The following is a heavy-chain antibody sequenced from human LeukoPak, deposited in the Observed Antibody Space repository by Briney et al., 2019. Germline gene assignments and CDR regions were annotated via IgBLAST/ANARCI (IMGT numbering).Heavy chain of an antibody. Sequence: GGSLRLSCAASGFTFSSYGMHWVRQAPGKGLEWVAVIWYDGSNKYYADSVKGRFTITRDNSKNTLYLQMNSLRAEDTAVYYCAKAYCGGDCYSLVGAFDIWGQGTMVTVSS. D-gene: IGHD2-21*02. V-gene: IGHV3-33*06. CDR2: IWYDGSNK. J-gene: IGHJ3*02. CDR3: AKAYCGGDCYSLVGAFDI. CDR1: GFTFSSYG.